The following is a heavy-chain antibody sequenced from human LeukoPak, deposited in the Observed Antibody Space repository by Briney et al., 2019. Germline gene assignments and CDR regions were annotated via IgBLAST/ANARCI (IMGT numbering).Heavy chain of an antibody. Sequence: GGSLRLSCAAAGFTFSSYAMSWVRQAPGKGLEWVSAISGSGGSTYYADSVKGRFTISRDNSKNTLYLQMNSLRAEDTDIYYCAKDWYRSGWSDAFDIWGQGTMVTVSS. CDR3: AKDWYRSGWSDAFDI. CDR2: ISGSGGST. V-gene: IGHV3-23*01. CDR1: GFTFSSYA. J-gene: IGHJ3*02. D-gene: IGHD6-19*01.